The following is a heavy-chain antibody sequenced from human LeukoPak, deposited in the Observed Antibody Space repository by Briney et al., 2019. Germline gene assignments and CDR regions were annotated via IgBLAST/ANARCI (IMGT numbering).Heavy chain of an antibody. J-gene: IGHJ5*02. D-gene: IGHD5-18*01. CDR2: IXHSGNT. V-gene: IGHV4-34*01. CDR3: ARDGYPSGRGFDL. CDR1: XGSFXDXX. Sequence: KPSETLSRTCSGYXGSFXDXXXXXXXXXXGXXXXWIGDIXHSGNTNYNPSLESRLTMSVATSKNQFSLKLNSVTAADTGVYYCARDGYPSGRGFDLWGQGTLVTVSS.